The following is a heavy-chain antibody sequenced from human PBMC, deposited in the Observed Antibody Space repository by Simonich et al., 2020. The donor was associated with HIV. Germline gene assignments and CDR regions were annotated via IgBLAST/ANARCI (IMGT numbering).Heavy chain of an antibody. Sequence: QVQLQQWGAGLLKPSETLSLTCAVYGGSFSGYYWSWIRQSPGKGLEWIGELSPRGRTNNSPSHKSRVTISVDTSKNQFSLKLNSVTAADTTVYYCARRTTAYFSFWGGFYFDYWGQGTLVTVSS. J-gene: IGHJ4*02. D-gene: IGHD3-3*01. CDR3: ARRTTAYFSFWGGFYFDY. CDR1: GGSFSGYY. V-gene: IGHV4-34*01. CDR2: LSPRGRT.